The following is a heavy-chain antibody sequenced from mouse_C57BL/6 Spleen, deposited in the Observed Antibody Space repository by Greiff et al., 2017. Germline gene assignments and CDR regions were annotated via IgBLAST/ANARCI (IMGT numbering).Heavy chain of an antibody. Sequence: VQLQQSGPELVKPGASVKISCKASGYAFSSSWMNWVKQRPGKGLEWIGRIYPGDGDTNYNGKFKGKATLTAYKSSSTAYMQLSSLTSEDSAVYFCARTRSTMVTFDYWGQGTSLTVSS. J-gene: IGHJ2*02. CDR2: IYPGDGDT. V-gene: IGHV1-82*01. D-gene: IGHD2-2*01. CDR1: GYAFSSSW. CDR3: ARTRSTMVTFDY.